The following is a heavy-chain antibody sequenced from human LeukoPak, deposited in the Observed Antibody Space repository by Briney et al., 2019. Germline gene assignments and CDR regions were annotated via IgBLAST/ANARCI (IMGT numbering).Heavy chain of an antibody. D-gene: IGHD3-10*01. CDR3: AKRYGSGSYYTD. CDR2: ISSSGGST. CDR1: GFAFSSYA. V-gene: IGHV3-23*01. Sequence: GGSLRLSCAASGFAFSSYAMSWVRQAPGKGLEWVSAISSSGGSTYYADSVKGRFTISRDNSRNTLFLQMNSLRPEDTAVYSCAKRYGSGSYYTDWGQGTLVTVSS. J-gene: IGHJ4*02.